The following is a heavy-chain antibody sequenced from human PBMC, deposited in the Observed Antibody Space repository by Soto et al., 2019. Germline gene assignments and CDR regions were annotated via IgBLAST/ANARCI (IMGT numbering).Heavy chain of an antibody. CDR2: ISGSGGST. J-gene: IGHJ4*02. CDR1: GFTFSSYA. Sequence: GGSLRLSCAASGFTFSSYAMSWVRQAPGKGLEWVSAISGSGGSTYYADSVKGRFTISRDNSKSTLYLQMNSLRAEDTAVYSCAKGSLYCSGGSCYFPFDYWGQGTLVTVSS. CDR3: AKGSLYCSGGSCYFPFDY. V-gene: IGHV3-23*01. D-gene: IGHD2-15*01.